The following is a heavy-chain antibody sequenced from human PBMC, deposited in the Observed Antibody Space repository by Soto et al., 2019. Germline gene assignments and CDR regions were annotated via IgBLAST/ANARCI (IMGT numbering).Heavy chain of an antibody. V-gene: IGHV1-69*08. D-gene: IGHD2-15*01. J-gene: IGHJ5*02. CDR3: ARDKSVVVVAAMEVNWFAP. CDR1: GGTFSSYT. Sequence: QVQLVQSGAEVKKPGSSVKVSCKASGGTFSSYTISWVRQAPGQGLEWMGRIIPILGIANYAQKFQGRVTITADKSTSTAYMELRSLRSEDTAVYYCARDKSVVVVAAMEVNWFAPWGQGTLVTVSS. CDR2: IIPILGIA.